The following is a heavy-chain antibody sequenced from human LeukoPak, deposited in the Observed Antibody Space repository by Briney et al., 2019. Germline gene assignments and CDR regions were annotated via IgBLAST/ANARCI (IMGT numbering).Heavy chain of an antibody. CDR1: GFTFHIFE. J-gene: IGHJ4*02. D-gene: IGHD4-17*01. Sequence: PGGSLRLSCAASGFTFHIFEMNWVRPAPRKGLEWLSYISSSVVAIYYADSVKGRFTISRDNAKNSLYLQMNSLRAEDTAVYYCARGGTTIDYWGQGTLVTVSS. V-gene: IGHV3-48*03. CDR2: ISSSVVAI. CDR3: ARGGTTIDY.